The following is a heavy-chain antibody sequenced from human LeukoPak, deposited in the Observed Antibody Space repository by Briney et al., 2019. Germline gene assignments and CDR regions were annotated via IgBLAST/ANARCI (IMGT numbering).Heavy chain of an antibody. CDR2: ISSNGGST. CDR3: ARGDCSSTSCSIPYYGMDV. CDR1: GFTFSSYA. J-gene: IGHJ6*02. V-gene: IGHV3-64*01. Sequence: PGGSLRLSCAASGFTFSSYAMHWVRQALGKGLEYVSAISSNGGSTYYANSVKGRFTISRDNSKNTLYLQMGSLRAEDMAVYYCARGDCSSTSCSIPYYGMDVWGQGTTVTVSS. D-gene: IGHD2-2*01.